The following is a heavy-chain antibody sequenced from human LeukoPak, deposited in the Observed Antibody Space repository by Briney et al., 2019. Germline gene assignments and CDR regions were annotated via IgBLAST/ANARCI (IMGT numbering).Heavy chain of an antibody. V-gene: IGHV3-21*01. Sequence: GGSLRLSCAASGFTFSSYSMNWVRQAPGKGLEWVSSISSSSSYIYYADSVKGRFIISRDNAKNSLYLQMNSLRAEDTAVYYCARDSRWLAFDYWGQGTLVTVSS. J-gene: IGHJ4*02. CDR1: GFTFSSYS. D-gene: IGHD6-19*01. CDR2: ISSSSSYI. CDR3: ARDSRWLAFDY.